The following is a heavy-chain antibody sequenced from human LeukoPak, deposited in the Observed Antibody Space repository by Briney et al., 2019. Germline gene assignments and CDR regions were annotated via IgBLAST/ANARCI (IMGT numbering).Heavy chain of an antibody. J-gene: IGHJ4*02. V-gene: IGHV3-23*01. CDR3: ARDPPRIVVVPAAIDY. Sequence: GDSLRLSCAASGFTFSNSAMNWVRKAPGKGLEWVSSIGGRGDKTLYADSVKGRFTISRDNSKNTLYLQMNSLRAEDTAVYYCARDPPRIVVVPAAIDYWGQGTLVTVSS. D-gene: IGHD2-2*01. CDR2: IGGRGDKT. CDR1: GFTFSNSA.